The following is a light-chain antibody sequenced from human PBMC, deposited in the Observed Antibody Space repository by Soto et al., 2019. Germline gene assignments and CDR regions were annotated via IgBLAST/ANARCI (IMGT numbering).Light chain of an antibody. Sequence: DIRMTQSPSTLSASVGDRVTITCRASQSISGWLAWYQQKPGKAPNLLIYKASTLESGVPPRFSGSGSGTEFTLTISSLQPDDFATYYCQQYNSYPYTFGQGTKLELK. CDR3: QQYNSYPYT. CDR1: QSISGW. CDR2: KAS. J-gene: IGKJ2*01. V-gene: IGKV1-5*03.